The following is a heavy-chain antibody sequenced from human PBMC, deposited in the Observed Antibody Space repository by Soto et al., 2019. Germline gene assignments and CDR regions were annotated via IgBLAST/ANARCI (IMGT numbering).Heavy chain of an antibody. CDR1: GFIFSSFG. D-gene: IGHD6-19*01. Sequence: QVQLVESGGGVVQPGRSLRLSCTASGFIFSSFGMHWVRQAPGKGLEWVAIIWYDGSNKYYADSVKGRFTISRDNSKNTLYLQMNSLRAADTAIYYCARELADSSGWNGDWFDPWGQGTLVTVSS. CDR2: IWYDGSNK. J-gene: IGHJ5*02. CDR3: ARELADSSGWNGDWFDP. V-gene: IGHV3-33*01.